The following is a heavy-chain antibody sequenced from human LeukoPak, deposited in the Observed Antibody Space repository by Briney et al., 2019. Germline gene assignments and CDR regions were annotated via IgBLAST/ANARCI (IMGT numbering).Heavy chain of an antibody. CDR1: GGTFSSYA. Sequence: VASVKVSCKASGGTFSSYAISWVRQAPGQGLEWMGRIIPIFGTANYAQKFQGRVTITTDESTSTAYMELSSLRSEDTAVYYCARDGVYYDSSGYAGFDYWGQGTLVTVSS. J-gene: IGHJ4*02. CDR2: IIPIFGTA. D-gene: IGHD3-22*01. CDR3: ARDGVYYDSSGYAGFDY. V-gene: IGHV1-69*05.